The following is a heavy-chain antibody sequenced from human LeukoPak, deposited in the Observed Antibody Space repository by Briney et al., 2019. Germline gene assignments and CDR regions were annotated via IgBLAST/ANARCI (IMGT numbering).Heavy chain of an antibody. CDR2: PNPNDVDT. CDR1: GYTFTDCF. J-gene: IGHJ4*02. Sequence: ASVKVSCKAPGYTFTDCFMRWVRQTPGEGVEWMGQPNPNDVDTNSAQKFQGRVTMTPDTSISTAHIEVSSTRYDDTTVCYCATTKFLSCSSSYSLFDYWGQGKLVTVSS. D-gene: IGHD2-15*01. V-gene: IGHV1-2*06. CDR3: ATTKFLSCSSSYSLFDY.